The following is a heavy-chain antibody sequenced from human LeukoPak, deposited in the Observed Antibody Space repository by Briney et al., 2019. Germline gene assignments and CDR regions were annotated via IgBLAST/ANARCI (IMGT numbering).Heavy chain of an antibody. Sequence: GGSLRLSCAASGFTFRSYWMSWVRQAPGKGLEWVANLKQDGSEEIYVDSVKGRFTISRDNAENSLFLQMNSLRVEDTAVYCCARDPYSGSYGAFDIWGQGTMVTVS. J-gene: IGHJ3*02. D-gene: IGHD1-26*01. CDR2: LKQDGSEE. CDR3: ARDPYSGSYGAFDI. CDR1: GFTFRSYW. V-gene: IGHV3-7*05.